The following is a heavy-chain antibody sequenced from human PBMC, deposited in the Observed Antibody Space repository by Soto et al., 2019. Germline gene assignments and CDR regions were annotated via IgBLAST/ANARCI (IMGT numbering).Heavy chain of an antibody. D-gene: IGHD2-15*01. CDR3: ARPLSRLLLGHFDY. CDR1: GYTFTSFH. J-gene: IGHJ4*02. CDR2: INAYNGNT. V-gene: IGHV1-18*01. Sequence: ASVKVSCKASGYTFTSFHISWVRQAPGQGLEWMGRINAYNGNTNYAQNFQGRVTMTTDTSTSTVYMELRSLRSDDTAVYYCARPLSRLLLGHFDYWGQGTLVTVSS.